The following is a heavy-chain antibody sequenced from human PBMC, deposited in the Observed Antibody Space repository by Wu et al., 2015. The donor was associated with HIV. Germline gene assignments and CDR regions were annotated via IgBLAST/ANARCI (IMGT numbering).Heavy chain of an antibody. CDR2: ISGYNGNT. D-gene: IGHD3/OR15-3a*01. CDR1: GGTFSSYS. Sequence: QVQLVQSGAEVKKPGSSVKVSCKASGGTFSSYSISWVRQARGQGLEWMGSISGYNGNTNYVQKFQGRVTMTIDTSTSTAYMELRSLRSDDTAVYYCARIGLIRAFDIWGQGTMVTVSS. CDR3: ARIGLIRAFDI. V-gene: IGHV1-18*01. J-gene: IGHJ3*02.